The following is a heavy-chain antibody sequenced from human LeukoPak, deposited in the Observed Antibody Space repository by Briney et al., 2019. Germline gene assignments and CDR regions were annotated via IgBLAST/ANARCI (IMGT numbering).Heavy chain of an antibody. J-gene: IGHJ4*02. V-gene: IGHV1-2*02. D-gene: IGHD2-2*01. Sequence: ASVKVSCKASGYTFTGYYMHWVRQAPGQGLEWMGWINPNSGGTNYAQKFQGRVTMSRDTSISTAYMELRRLRSDGTAVYYCARDRPDIVVVPAAPDYWGQGTLVTVSS. CDR1: GYTFTGYY. CDR3: ARDRPDIVVVPAAPDY. CDR2: INPNSGGT.